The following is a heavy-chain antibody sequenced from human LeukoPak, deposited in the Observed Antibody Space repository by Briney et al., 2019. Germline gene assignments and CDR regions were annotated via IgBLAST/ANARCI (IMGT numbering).Heavy chain of an antibody. V-gene: IGHV3-20*04. CDR3: AKDTSLWTTYYYMDV. D-gene: IGHD1-1*01. J-gene: IGHJ6*03. Sequence: PGGSLRLSCAASGFTFDDYGMSWVRQAPGKGLEWVSGINWNGGSTGYADSVKGRFTISRDNSKNTLYLQMNSLRAEDTAVYYCAKDTSLWTTYYYMDVWGKGTTVTVSS. CDR2: INWNGGST. CDR1: GFTFDDYG.